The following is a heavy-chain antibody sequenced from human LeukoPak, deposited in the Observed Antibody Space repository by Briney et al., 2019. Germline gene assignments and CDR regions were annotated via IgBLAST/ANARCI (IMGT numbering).Heavy chain of an antibody. CDR3: ARVGYSSAWSNFDY. CDR1: GYTLTELS. Sequence: ASVKVSCKFSGYTLTELSMHWVRQAPGQGLEWIGWVKPNSGGTNYAQKVQGRVTMTRDTSISTAYMELNRLTSDDTAVYYCARVGYSSAWSNFDYWGQGTLVTVSS. CDR2: VKPNSGGT. J-gene: IGHJ4*02. V-gene: IGHV1-2*02. D-gene: IGHD6-19*01.